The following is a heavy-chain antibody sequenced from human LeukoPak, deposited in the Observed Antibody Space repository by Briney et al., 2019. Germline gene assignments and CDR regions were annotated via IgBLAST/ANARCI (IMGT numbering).Heavy chain of an antibody. CDR1: GGSISSHY. D-gene: IGHD3-9*01. J-gene: IGHJ3*02. Sequence: SETLSLTCTVSGGSISSHYWAWIRQPPGKGLEWIGYISYTGSTNYNPSLKSRVTISVDTSKNQFSLKLRSVTAADTAVYYCARQLVRYDILTGYSLDAFDIWGQGTMVTVSS. CDR3: ARQLVRYDILTGYSLDAFDI. CDR2: ISYTGST. V-gene: IGHV4-59*08.